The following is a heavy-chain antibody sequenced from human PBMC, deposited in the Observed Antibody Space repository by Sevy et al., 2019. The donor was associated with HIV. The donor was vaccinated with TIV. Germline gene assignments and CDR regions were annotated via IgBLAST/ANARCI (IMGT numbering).Heavy chain of an antibody. J-gene: IGHJ4*02. CDR3: VRALQSEGSF. CDR2: IKEDDTVK. D-gene: IGHD6-19*01. CDR1: GFSLESYW. Sequence: GGSLRLSCVASGFSLESYWMNWVRQAPGKPLEWVANIKEDDTVKYYVESVKGRFTISRDNGRNLVYLLMNNLKVEDTALYYCVRALQSEGSFRGQGTRVTVSS. V-gene: IGHV3-7*04.